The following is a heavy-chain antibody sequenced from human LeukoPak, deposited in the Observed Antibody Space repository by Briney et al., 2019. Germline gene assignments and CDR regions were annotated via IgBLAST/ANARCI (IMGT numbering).Heavy chain of an antibody. J-gene: IGHJ6*02. CDR3: ARVVGPPGQSLYGMDV. Sequence: GGSLRLSCAASGFTFSSYSMNWVRQAPGKGLEWVSSISSSSSYIYYADSVKGRFSISRDNAKNSLYLQMNSLRAEDTAVYYCARVVGPPGQSLYGMDVWGQGTTVTVSS. CDR1: GFTFSSYS. D-gene: IGHD3-16*01. V-gene: IGHV3-21*01. CDR2: ISSSSSYI.